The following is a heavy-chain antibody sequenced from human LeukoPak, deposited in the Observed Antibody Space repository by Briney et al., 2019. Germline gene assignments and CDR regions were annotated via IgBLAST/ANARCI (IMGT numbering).Heavy chain of an antibody. V-gene: IGHV4-59*08. Sequence: PSETLSLTCTVSGGSISSYYWSWIRQPPGKGLEWIGYIYYSGSTNYNPSLKSRVTISVGTSKNQFSLKLSSVTAADTAAYYCARGVSSGSDYWGQGTLVTVSS. J-gene: IGHJ4*02. CDR1: GGSISSYY. CDR2: IYYSGST. CDR3: ARGVSSGSDY. D-gene: IGHD3-10*01.